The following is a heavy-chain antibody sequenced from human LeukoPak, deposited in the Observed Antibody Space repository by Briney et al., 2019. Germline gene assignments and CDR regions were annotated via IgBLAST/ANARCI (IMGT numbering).Heavy chain of an antibody. CDR1: GFTVSSNY. Sequence: GGSLRLSCAASGFTVSSNYMSWVRQAPGKGLEWVSIIYSGGSTFYADSVKGRFSISRDNSKNTLYLQMNSLRAEDTAVYYCAKSRSSYYYDSSGYSADWGQGTLVTVSS. CDR3: AKSRSSYYYDSSGYSAD. J-gene: IGHJ4*02. V-gene: IGHV3-53*01. CDR2: IYSGGST. D-gene: IGHD3-22*01.